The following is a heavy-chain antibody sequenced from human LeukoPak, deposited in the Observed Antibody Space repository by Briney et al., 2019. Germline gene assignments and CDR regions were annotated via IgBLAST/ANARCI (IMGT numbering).Heavy chain of an antibody. CDR3: ARGKGNDY. Sequence: GGSLRLSCAASGFTFSSHTMTWVRQAPGKGLEWVANIKQDGSEKYYVDSVKGRFTISRDNAKNSLYLQMNSLRAEDTAVYYCARGKGNDYWGQGTLVTVSS. CDR2: IKQDGSEK. D-gene: IGHD4-23*01. CDR1: GFTFSSHT. V-gene: IGHV3-7*01. J-gene: IGHJ4*02.